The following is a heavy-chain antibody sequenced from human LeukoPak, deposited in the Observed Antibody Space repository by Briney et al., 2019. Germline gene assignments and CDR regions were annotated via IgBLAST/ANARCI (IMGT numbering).Heavy chain of an antibody. V-gene: IGHV3-48*03. Sequence: GGSLRLSCAASGFTLSSYEMNWVRQAPGKGREWVSYISGSGRTIDYADSVKGRFSISRDNTKNSVYLQMNSMRAEATAIYFCVRDAVMCTEVLLTAWEYFDCWGEGNLVTASP. CDR1: GFTLSSYE. D-gene: IGHD1-26*01. CDR3: VRDAVMCTEVLLTAWEYFDC. CDR2: ISGSGRTI. J-gene: IGHJ4*02.